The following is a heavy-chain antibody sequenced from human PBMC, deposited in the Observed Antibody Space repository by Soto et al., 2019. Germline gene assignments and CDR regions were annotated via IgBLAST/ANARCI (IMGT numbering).Heavy chain of an antibody. J-gene: IGHJ4*02. CDR1: GITFSSYA. CDR2: VSSNGGST. V-gene: IGHV3-64D*06. Sequence: PGGFLRLSCSASGITFSSYAMHWVRQAPGKGLEYLSAVSSNGGSTYYADSVKGRFTISRDNSKNTLYLQMSSLRAEDTAVYYCTRAMAVFFYYFDYWGQGTLVTVSS. CDR3: TRAMAVFFYYFDY. D-gene: IGHD6-19*01.